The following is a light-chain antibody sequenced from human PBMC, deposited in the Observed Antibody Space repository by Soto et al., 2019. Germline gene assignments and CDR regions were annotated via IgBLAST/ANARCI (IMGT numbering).Light chain of an antibody. CDR1: SSDVGGYNY. V-gene: IGLV2-14*01. J-gene: IGLJ2*01. CDR2: DVS. CDR3: SSYTSSSPPVV. Sequence: QSVLTQPASVSGSPGQSITISCTGTSSDVGGYNYVSWYQQHPGKAPKLMIYDVSNRPSGVSNRFSGSKSGNTAPLTISGLQAEDEADYYCSSYTSSSPPVVFGGGTKLTVL.